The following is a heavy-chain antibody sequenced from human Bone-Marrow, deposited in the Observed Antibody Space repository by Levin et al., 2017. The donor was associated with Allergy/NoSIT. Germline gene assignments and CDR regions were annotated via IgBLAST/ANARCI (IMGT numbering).Heavy chain of an antibody. CDR3: AKDQSSGYFSFIDY. CDR1: GFTFSGFG. CDR2: ISYDGDIK. J-gene: IGHJ4*02. D-gene: IGHD3-22*01. V-gene: IGHV3-30*18. Sequence: GGSLRLSCAASGFTFSGFGMHWVRQAPGKGLAWVAVISYDGDIKYYADSVKGRFTISRDNSKNTLYLQMNSLGAEDTAVYYCAKDQSSGYFSFIDYWGQGTLVTVSS.